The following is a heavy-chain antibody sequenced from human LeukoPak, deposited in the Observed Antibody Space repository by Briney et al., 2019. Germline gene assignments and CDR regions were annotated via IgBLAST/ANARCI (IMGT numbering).Heavy chain of an antibody. CDR3: ARAPWIQQWRGDYYYMDV. Sequence: ASVKVSCKASGYTFTSYGISWVRQAPGQGLEWMGWISAYNGNTNYAQKLQGRVTMTTDTSTSTAYMELSGLRSDDTAVYYCARAPWIQQWRGDYYYMDVWGKGTTVTISS. J-gene: IGHJ6*03. CDR2: ISAYNGNT. V-gene: IGHV1-18*01. CDR1: GYTFTSYG. D-gene: IGHD5-18*01.